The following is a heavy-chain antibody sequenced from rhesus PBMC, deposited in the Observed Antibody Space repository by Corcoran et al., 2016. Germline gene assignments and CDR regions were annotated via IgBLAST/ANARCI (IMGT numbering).Heavy chain of an antibody. V-gene: IGHV1-1*01. D-gene: IGHD6-43*01. Sequence: QGQLVQSGAEIKQPGASVKLSCKASGYTFTNYYMHWVRQAPGKGLEWKGLFSSYNGNKGFAQNFQGRVTITTDTSTTTGYMELSSLRSEDTAVYYCTREGAAATFGFDYWGQGVQVTVSS. CDR2: FSSYNGNK. CDR1: GYTFTNYY. J-gene: IGHJ4*01. CDR3: TREGAAATFGFDY.